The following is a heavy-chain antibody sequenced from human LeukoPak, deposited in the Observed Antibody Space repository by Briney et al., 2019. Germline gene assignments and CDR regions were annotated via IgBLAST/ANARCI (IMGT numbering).Heavy chain of an antibody. CDR2: IYYSGNT. J-gene: IGHJ4*02. V-gene: IGHV4-39*02. CDR1: GDSISTSNSY. CDR3: ARDWGFDY. D-gene: IGHD3-16*01. Sequence: SETLSLTCTVSGDSISTSNSYWGWIRQPPGKGLEWIGSIYYSGNTYYNASLKSRVTISVDTSKNQFSLKLTSVTAADTAVYYCARDWGFDYWGQGTLVTVSS.